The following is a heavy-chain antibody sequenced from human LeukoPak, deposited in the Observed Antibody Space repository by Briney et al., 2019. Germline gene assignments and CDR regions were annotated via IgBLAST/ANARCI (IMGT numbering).Heavy chain of an antibody. V-gene: IGHV4-34*01. D-gene: IGHD3-22*01. Sequence: KPSETLSLTCAVYGGSFSGYYWSWIRQPPGKGLEWIGEINHSGSTNYNPSLESRVTISVDTSKNQFSLKLSSVTAADTAVYYCARSAYDSSGYYRYFDLWGRGTLVTVSS. J-gene: IGHJ2*01. CDR2: INHSGST. CDR1: GGSFSGYY. CDR3: ARSAYDSSGYYRYFDL.